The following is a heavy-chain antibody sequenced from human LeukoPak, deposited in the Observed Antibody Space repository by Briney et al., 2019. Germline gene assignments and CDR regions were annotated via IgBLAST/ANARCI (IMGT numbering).Heavy chain of an antibody. D-gene: IGHD2-2*01. J-gene: IGHJ6*02. CDR1: GFTFSSYA. CDR2: ISGSGGST. V-gene: IGHV3-23*01. Sequence: GGSLILSCAASGFTFSSYAMSWVRQAPGKGLEWVSAISGSGGSTYYADSVKGRFTISRDNSKNTLYLQMNSLRAEDTAVYYCAKGRYCSSTSCYAYGMDVWGQGTTVTVSS. CDR3: AKGRYCSSTSCYAYGMDV.